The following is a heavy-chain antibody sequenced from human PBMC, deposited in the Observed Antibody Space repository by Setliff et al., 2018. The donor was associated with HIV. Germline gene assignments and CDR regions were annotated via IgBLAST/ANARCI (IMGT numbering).Heavy chain of an antibody. V-gene: IGHV1-69*13. CDR3: TRHRVVPAALNWFDP. CDR2: ITPIFGEA. Sequence: WASVKVSCKASGGTFSSYAINWVRQAPGQGLEWMGKITPIFGEANYAQKFQGRVTITADESTSTACMELSSLRSEDTAVYYCTRHRVVPAALNWFDPWGQGTLVTVSS. J-gene: IGHJ5*02. D-gene: IGHD2-2*01. CDR1: GGTFSSYA.